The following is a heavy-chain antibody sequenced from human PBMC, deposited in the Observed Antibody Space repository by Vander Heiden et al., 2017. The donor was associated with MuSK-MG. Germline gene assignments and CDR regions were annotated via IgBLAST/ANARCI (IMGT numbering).Heavy chain of an antibody. D-gene: IGHD2-2*01. CDR3: ARRIPSAYMDV. V-gene: IGHV3-23*01. Sequence: EVQVLASGGALVQPGGSLRPACAASGFTFSDYAISWVRQAPGKGLAWVSVIRGSGISTFYGGSVKGRFIISRDNSKNTVNLQMNSLRAEDTALYFCARRIPSAYMDVWGKGTTVTVSS. CDR1: GFTFSDYA. CDR2: IRGSGIST. J-gene: IGHJ6*03.